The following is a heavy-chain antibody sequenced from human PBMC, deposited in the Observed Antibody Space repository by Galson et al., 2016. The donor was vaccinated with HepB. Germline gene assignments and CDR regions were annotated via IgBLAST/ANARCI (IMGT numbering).Heavy chain of an antibody. CDR2: ISDSGGST. V-gene: IGHV3-23*01. Sequence: SLRLSCAASGFTFSSYAMSWVRQAPGKGLEWVSTISDSGGSTHSADSVKGRFTISRDNSKNTLYLQMKSLRAEDTAIYYCAKGPDFWSGYYHFDYWGQGTLVTVSS. J-gene: IGHJ4*02. CDR3: AKGPDFWSGYYHFDY. CDR1: GFTFSSYA. D-gene: IGHD3-3*01.